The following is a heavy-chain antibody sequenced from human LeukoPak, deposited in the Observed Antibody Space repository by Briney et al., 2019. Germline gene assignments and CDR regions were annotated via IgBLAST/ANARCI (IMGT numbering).Heavy chain of an antibody. D-gene: IGHD3-22*01. Sequence: ASVKVSCKASGYTFTGYYMHWVRQAPGQGLELMGFINPTSGGTNYAQKFKGRVTMTKDQSIRTAYMELSGLRSDDTAVYYCARGSASSGYYAETFDYWGQGTLVTVSS. V-gene: IGHV1-2*02. CDR2: INPTSGGT. CDR3: ARGSASSGYYAETFDY. CDR1: GYTFTGYY. J-gene: IGHJ4*02.